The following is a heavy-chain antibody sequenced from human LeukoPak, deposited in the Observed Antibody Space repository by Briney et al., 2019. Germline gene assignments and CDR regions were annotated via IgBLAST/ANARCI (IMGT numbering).Heavy chain of an antibody. Sequence: GGSLRLSCAASGLTVTNNYWHWVRQPPGKGPEWISILYSNGDTKYADSVKGRFTFSRDNSKNTLYLQMNGLRAEDTAVYFCTYGDYPLTYWGQGTLVSVSS. CDR2: LYSNGDT. CDR1: GLTVTNNY. CDR3: TYGDYPLTY. D-gene: IGHD4-17*01. J-gene: IGHJ4*02. V-gene: IGHV3-66*01.